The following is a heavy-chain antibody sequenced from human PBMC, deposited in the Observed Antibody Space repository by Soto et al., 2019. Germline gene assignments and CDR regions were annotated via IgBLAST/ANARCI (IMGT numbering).Heavy chain of an antibody. J-gene: IGHJ3*02. D-gene: IGHD3-10*01. CDR3: ARCEGWFGELGRAFDI. Sequence: SVKVSCKASGGTFSSYAISWVRQAPGQGLEWMGGIIPIFGTANYAQKFQGRVTITADESKNQFSLKLSSVTAADTAVYYCARCEGWFGELGRAFDIWGQGTMVTVSS. CDR2: IIPIFGTA. V-gene: IGHV1-69*13. CDR1: GGTFSSYA.